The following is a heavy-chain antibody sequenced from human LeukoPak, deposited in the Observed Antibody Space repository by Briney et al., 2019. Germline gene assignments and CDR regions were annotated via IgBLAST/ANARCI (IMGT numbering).Heavy chain of an antibody. J-gene: IGHJ6*03. CDR2: ISAYNGNT. CDR3: ARDLAGSVAGTKYYYYYMDV. D-gene: IGHD6-19*01. CDR1: GYTFTSYG. V-gene: IGHV1-18*01. Sequence: ASVKVSCKASGYTFTSYGISWVRQAPGQGLEGMGWISAYNGNTNYAQKLQGRVTMTTDTSTSTAYMELRSLRSDDTAVYYCARDLAGSVAGTKYYYYYMDVWGKGTTVTVSS.